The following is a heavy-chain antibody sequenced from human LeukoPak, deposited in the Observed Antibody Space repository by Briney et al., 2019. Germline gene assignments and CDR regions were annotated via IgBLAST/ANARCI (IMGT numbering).Heavy chain of an antibody. CDR3: ARHRPNCSGGSCYSGPFDY. J-gene: IGHJ4*02. D-gene: IGHD2-15*01. Sequence: GESLKISCKGSGYSFTSYWIGWVRQMPGKGLEWMGIIYPGDFDTRYSPSFQGQVTISADKSISTAYLQWSSLKASDTAMYYCARHRPNCSGGSCYSGPFDYWGQGTLVTVSS. CDR2: IYPGDFDT. CDR1: GYSFTSYW. V-gene: IGHV5-51*01.